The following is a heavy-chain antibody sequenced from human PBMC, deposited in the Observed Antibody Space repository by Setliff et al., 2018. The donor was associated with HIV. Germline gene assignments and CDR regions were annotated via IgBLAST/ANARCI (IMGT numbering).Heavy chain of an antibody. CDR3: ARLYITPYYFDY. Sequence: ETLSLTCTVSNGSISSSSYFWGWIRQPPGKGLEWIGNIFYSGSTYYNPSLKSRVLISVDTSKNQFSLKLSSVTAADTAVYYCARLYITPYYFDYWGQGTLVTVSS. J-gene: IGHJ4*02. CDR1: NGSISSSSYF. V-gene: IGHV4-39*01. D-gene: IGHD2-15*01. CDR2: IFYSGST.